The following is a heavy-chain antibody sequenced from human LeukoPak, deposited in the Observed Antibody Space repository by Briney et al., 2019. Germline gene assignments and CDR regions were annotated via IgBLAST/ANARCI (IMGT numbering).Heavy chain of an antibody. CDR1: GGSFSGYY. V-gene: IGHV4-34*01. J-gene: IGHJ4*02. CDR2: INHSGST. Sequence: PSETLSLTCAVYGGSFSGYYWSWIRQPPGKGLEWIGEINHSGSTNYNPSLKSRVTISVDTSKNQFSLKLSSVTPEDTAVYFCARAIDGTFDYWGQGTLVTVSS. CDR3: ARAIDGTFDY. D-gene: IGHD1-1*01.